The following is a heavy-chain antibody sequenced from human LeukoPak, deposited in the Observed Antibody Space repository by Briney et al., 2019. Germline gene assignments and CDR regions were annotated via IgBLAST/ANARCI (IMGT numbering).Heavy chain of an antibody. J-gene: IGHJ4*01. CDR3: AREVAAGSYRGFDY. CDR2: IYHNGDV. V-gene: IGHV4-4*02. CDR1: GGSISTDNW. Sequence: SETLSLTCAVSGGSISTDNWWYWIRQSPGKGLEWIAEIYHNGDVHYNPSLKSRVTMSVDTSKNQFSLKVNSVTAADTATYFCAREVAAGSYRGFDYWGQGTLVTVSS. D-gene: IGHD6-19*01.